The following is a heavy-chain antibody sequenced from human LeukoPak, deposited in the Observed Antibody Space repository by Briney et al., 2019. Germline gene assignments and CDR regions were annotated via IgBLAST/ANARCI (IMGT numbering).Heavy chain of an antibody. CDR3: AKEYGEFPDY. CDR1: GFTFSSYG. CDR2: ISYDGSNK. J-gene: IGHJ4*02. Sequence: GGSLRLSCAASGFTFSSYGMHWVRQAPGKGLEWVAVISYDGSNKYYADSVKGRFTISRDNSKNTLYLQMNSLRAEDTAVYYCAKEYGEFPDYWGQGTLVTVSS. D-gene: IGHD3-10*01. V-gene: IGHV3-30*18.